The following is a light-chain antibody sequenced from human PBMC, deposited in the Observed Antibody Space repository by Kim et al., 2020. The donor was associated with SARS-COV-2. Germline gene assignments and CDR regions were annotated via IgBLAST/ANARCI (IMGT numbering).Light chain of an antibody. CDR2: GAS. CDR3: QQYDSSPTT. J-gene: IGKJ1*01. Sequence: EIVLTQSPGTLSLSPGTGVALSCRASQSVSIHLAWYQHKPGQAPRLLIYGASSRASGIPDRFSGSVSGTDFTLTIGRLEPEDFAVYFCQQYDSSPTTFGQGTKVDIK. V-gene: IGKV3-20*01. CDR1: QSVSIH.